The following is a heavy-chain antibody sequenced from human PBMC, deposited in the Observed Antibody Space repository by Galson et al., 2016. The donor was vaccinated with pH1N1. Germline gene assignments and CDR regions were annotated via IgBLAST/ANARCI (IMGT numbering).Heavy chain of an antibody. Sequence: SLRLSCAASGFTFSTYWMSWVRQAPRKGLEWVANINPDGSKKYYVDSVKGRFPISRDNAKNSLYLQMNSLRVEDAALYYCVKQIGGPGGYWGQGTLVTVSS. CDR2: INPDGSKK. J-gene: IGHJ4*02. CDR1: GFTFSTYW. V-gene: IGHV3-7*01. D-gene: IGHD3-16*01. CDR3: VKQIGGPGGY.